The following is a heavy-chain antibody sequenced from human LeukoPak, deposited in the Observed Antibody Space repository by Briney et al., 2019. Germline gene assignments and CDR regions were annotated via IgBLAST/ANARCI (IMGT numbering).Heavy chain of an antibody. V-gene: IGHV4-59*01. CDR2: IYHSGSV. J-gene: IGHJ4*02. CDR1: GGSISSCY. CDR3: ARGGGFGSPPAY. D-gene: IGHD3-10*01. Sequence: PSETLSLTCTVSGGSISSCYWSWIRQPPGKGLEWIGYIYHSGSVNYNPSLKSRVTISVDTTNNQFSLKLNSVTAADTAVYYCARGGGFGSPPAYWGQGTLVTVSS.